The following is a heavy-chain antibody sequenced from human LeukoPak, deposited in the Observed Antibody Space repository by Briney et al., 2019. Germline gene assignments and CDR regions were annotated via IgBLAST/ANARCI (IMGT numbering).Heavy chain of an antibody. J-gene: IGHJ3*02. CDR1: GVTFRSYD. V-gene: IGHV3-33*01. CDR2: VWYDESNK. CDR3: AREDSSGAFDI. D-gene: IGHD3-22*01. Sequence: GRSLRLSCAASGVTFRSYDMHWVRQAPGQGLEWVAVVWYDESNKYYVDSVKGRFTISRDNSKNTLYLQMNSLRVEDTALYYCAREDSSGAFDIWGQGTMVTVSS.